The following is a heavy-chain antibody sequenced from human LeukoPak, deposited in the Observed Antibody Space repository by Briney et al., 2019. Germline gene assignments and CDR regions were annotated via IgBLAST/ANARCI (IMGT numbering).Heavy chain of an antibody. V-gene: IGHV3-30*04. J-gene: IGHJ4*02. CDR3: ARGQRRYCSSTSCSPIDY. D-gene: IGHD2-2*01. Sequence: GGSLRLSCAASGFTFSSYAMHWVRQAPGKGLEWVAVISYDGSNKYYADSVKGRFTISRDNSKNTLYLQMNSLRAEDTAVYYCARGQRRYCSSTSCSPIDYWGQGTLVTVSS. CDR2: ISYDGSNK. CDR1: GFTFSSYA.